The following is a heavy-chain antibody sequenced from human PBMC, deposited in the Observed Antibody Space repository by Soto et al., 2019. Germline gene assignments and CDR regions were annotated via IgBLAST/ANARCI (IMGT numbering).Heavy chain of an antibody. CDR2: ISAYNGNT. CDR3: AREVVVVEPMYYYYGMDV. J-gene: IGHJ6*02. Sequence: ASVKVSCKASGYTFTSYGISWVRQAPGQGLEWMGWISAYNGNTNYAQKLQGRVTMTTDTSTSTAYMGLRSLRSDDTAVYYCAREVVVVEPMYYYYGMDVWGQGTTVTV. CDR1: GYTFTSYG. V-gene: IGHV1-18*01. D-gene: IGHD2-15*01.